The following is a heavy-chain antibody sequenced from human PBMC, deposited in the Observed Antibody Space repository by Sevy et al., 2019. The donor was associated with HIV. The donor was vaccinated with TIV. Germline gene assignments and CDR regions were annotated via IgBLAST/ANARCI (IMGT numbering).Heavy chain of an antibody. CDR3: AKDLTIFGVVIGAFDI. CDR2: ISGSGGST. V-gene: IGHV3-23*01. J-gene: IGHJ3*02. D-gene: IGHD3-3*01. CDR1: GFTFSSYA. Sequence: GGSLRLSCAASGFTFSSYAMSWVRQAPGKGLEWVSAISGSGGSTYHADSVKGRFTISRDNSKNTLYLQMNSLRAEDTAVYYCAKDLTIFGVVIGAFDIWGQGTMVTVSS.